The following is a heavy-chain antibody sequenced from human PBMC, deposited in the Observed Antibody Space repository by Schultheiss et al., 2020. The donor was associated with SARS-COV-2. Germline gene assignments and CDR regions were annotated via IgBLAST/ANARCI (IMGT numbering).Heavy chain of an antibody. J-gene: IGHJ4*02. CDR1: ADSSASVSSGSRY. Sequence: SETLSLTCTVSADSSASVSSGSRYWSWVQQPPGKKLESIGYIYYNGNTNYSPSLRGRVTISVDTSKNRFSLRLSSVTAADTAVYYCARRRDWNDVFDYWGQGTLVTVSS. V-gene: IGHV4-61*01. CDR2: IYYNGNT. D-gene: IGHD1-1*01. CDR3: ARRRDWNDVFDY.